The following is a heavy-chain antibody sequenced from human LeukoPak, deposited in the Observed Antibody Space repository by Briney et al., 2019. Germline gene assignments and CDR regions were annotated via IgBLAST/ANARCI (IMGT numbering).Heavy chain of an antibody. CDR1: GFTFSSYW. CDR3: ARSRWLDAFDY. CDR2: INSDGSTT. D-gene: IGHD6-19*01. J-gene: IGHJ4*02. V-gene: IGHV3-74*01. Sequence: PGGSLGLSCAASGFTFSSYWMHWVRQAPGKGLVWVSRINSDGSTTNYADSVKGRFTISRDNAKNTLYLQMNSLRADDTAVYYCARSRWLDAFDYWDQGTLVTVSS.